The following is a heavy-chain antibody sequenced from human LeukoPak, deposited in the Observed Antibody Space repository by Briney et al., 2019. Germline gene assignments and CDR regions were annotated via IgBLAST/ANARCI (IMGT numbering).Heavy chain of an antibody. D-gene: IGHD5-24*01. CDR3: TRDGYNF. J-gene: IGHJ1*01. CDR1: GXTFGDYA. Sequence: GGSLRLSCTGSGXTFGDYAMTWVRQAPGKGLEWVGFIRRKVYGGTTEYAASVKGRFIISRDDSKSIAYLQMNTLKTEDTAMYYCTRDGYNFRGQGTLVTVSS. V-gene: IGHV3-49*04. CDR2: IRRKVYGGTT.